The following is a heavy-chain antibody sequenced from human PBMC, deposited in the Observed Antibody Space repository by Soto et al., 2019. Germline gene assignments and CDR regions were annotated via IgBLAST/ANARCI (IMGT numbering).Heavy chain of an antibody. Sequence: VASVKVSCKTSGYTFTYYTIHWVRQAPGQSLEWMGWINTGDGDTKYSPNFQGRITITRDTSARTVYMELKSLKSEDTAVYFCTRDYFDRSNYYPKFDYWGQGTLVTVSS. CDR2: INTGDGDT. CDR3: TRDYFDRSNYYPKFDY. J-gene: IGHJ4*02. V-gene: IGHV1-3*04. D-gene: IGHD3-22*01. CDR1: GYTFTYYT.